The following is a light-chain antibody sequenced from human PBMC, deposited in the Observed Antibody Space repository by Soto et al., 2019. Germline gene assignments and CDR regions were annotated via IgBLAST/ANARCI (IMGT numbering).Light chain of an antibody. CDR2: GAS. Sequence: EIVLTQSPGTLSLSPGERATLSCRASQSVSSSYLAWYQQKPGLAPRLLIYGASSRATGIPYRFSGSGSGADFTLTISRLEPEDFAVYYCQHYGGSPPVTFGQGTKLEIK. CDR3: QHYGGSPPVT. V-gene: IGKV3-20*01. J-gene: IGKJ2*01. CDR1: QSVSSSY.